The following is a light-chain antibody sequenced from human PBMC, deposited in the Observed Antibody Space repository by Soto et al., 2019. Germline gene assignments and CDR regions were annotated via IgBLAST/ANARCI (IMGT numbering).Light chain of an antibody. Sequence: EIVLTQSLATLSLSPGETATLSCRASQSVSGYIGWYQQKPGQAPRLLIYADSNRATGIPARFSGSGPGTDFTLSISRLEPEDFAVYYCQQYNKWPLTFGGGTKGDIK. CDR3: QQYNKWPLT. CDR1: QSVSGY. V-gene: IGKV3D-11*02. CDR2: ADS. J-gene: IGKJ4*01.